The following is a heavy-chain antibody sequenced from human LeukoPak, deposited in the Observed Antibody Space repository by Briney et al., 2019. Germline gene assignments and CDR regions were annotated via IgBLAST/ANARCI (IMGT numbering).Heavy chain of an antibody. CDR2: ISYDGSNK. J-gene: IGHJ4*02. CDR3: ARSCSGGSCYFYYFDY. V-gene: IGHV3-30-3*01. CDR1: GFTFSSYW. Sequence: TGGSLRLSCAASGFTFSSYWMHWVRQAPGKGLEWVAVISYDGSNKYYADSVKGRFTISRDNSKNTLYLQMNSLRAEDTAVYYCARSCSGGSCYFYYFDYWGQGTLVTVSS. D-gene: IGHD2-15*01.